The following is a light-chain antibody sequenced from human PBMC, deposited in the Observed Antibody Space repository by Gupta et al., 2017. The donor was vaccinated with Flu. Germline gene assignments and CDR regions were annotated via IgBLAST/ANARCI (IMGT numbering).Light chain of an antibody. V-gene: IGKV3D-15*01. CDR2: GAS. CDR3: QQYNRWPPYT. J-gene: IGKJ3*01. CDR1: RDINSD. Sequence: EVMMTQSPDTLSVSPGERATLSCRASRDINSDLAWYQQRPGRAPRLLIHGASSRATGVPARFSGSGFGTVYNLTISSRQPEDFGVYYCQQYNRWPPYTFGPGTKVDIK.